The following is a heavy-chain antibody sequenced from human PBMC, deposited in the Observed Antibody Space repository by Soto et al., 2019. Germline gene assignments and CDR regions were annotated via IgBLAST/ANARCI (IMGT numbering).Heavy chain of an antibody. J-gene: IGHJ4*02. CDR2: TYYNGDT. V-gene: IGHV4-61*08. D-gene: IGHD6-19*01. CDR3: ARGPAYIDGWRTFDL. CDR1: DDYFICAEDY. Sequence: FEPQSHTYRVSDDYFICAEDYWSWIRQPLGKGPEWIGYTYYNGDTKYNPALRSRVTMSEDTSKNQFSLRLSSVTAADTAVYFCARGPAYIDGWRTFDLWGRGILVPGFS.